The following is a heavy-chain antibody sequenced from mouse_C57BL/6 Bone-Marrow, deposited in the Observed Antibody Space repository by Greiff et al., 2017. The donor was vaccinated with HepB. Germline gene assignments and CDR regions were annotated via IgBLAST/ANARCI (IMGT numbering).Heavy chain of an antibody. CDR1: GFSLTSYG. CDR3: ASPYDGYDFDY. V-gene: IGHV2-2*01. J-gene: IGHJ2*01. D-gene: IGHD2-3*01. CDR2: IWSGGST. Sequence: VQLVESGPGLVQPSQSLSITCTVSGFSLTSYGVHWVRQSPGKGLEWLGVIWSGGSTDYNAAFISRLSISKDNSKSQVFFKMNNLQADDTAIYYCASPYDGYDFDYWGQGPTLTVSS.